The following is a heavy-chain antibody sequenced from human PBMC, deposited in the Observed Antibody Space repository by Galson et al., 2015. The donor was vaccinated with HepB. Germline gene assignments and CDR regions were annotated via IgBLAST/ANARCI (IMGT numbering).Heavy chain of an antibody. CDR3: ARVDRGYYDILTGYYGYFDL. CDR1: GYTFTSYA. Sequence: SVKVSCKASGYTFTSYAMNWVRQAPGQGLEWMGWINTNTGNPTYAQGFTGRFVFSLDTSVSTAYLQISSLKAEDTAVYYCARVDRGYYDILTGYYGYFDLWGRGTLVTVSS. D-gene: IGHD3-9*01. V-gene: IGHV7-4-1*02. J-gene: IGHJ2*01. CDR2: INTNTGNP.